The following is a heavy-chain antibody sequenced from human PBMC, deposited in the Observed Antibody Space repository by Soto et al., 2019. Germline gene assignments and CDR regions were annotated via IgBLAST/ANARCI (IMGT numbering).Heavy chain of an antibody. CDR2: ISFDGTAT. CDR1: XXXXXXSW. V-gene: IGHV3-74*01. D-gene: IGHD2-21*02. CDR3: VRDRRLRGHPFDI. Sequence: EVQLVESGGGLVQXXXSLRLXXXXSXXXXXXSWMHWXXQAPGKGLXWVSRISFDGTATXSADSVRGRFSISRDNAKNTLFLQMNHLRAXXTAMYYCVRDRRLRGHPFDIWGQGTFVTVSS. J-gene: IGHJ3*02.